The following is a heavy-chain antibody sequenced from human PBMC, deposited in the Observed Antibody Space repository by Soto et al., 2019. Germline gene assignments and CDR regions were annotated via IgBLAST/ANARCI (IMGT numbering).Heavy chain of an antibody. CDR1: GYTFTSYA. D-gene: IGHD3-10*01. CDR3: ARELAVRGVIIIGPLYSGMDV. J-gene: IGHJ6*01. Sequence: ASGEGSCKASGYTFTSYAMHWVRQAPGQRLEGMGWINAGNGNTKDSQRCEGRVTITRDTSASTAYMELSRLRSEDKAVYYCARELAVRGVIIIGPLYSGMDVWGQGNTVTV. V-gene: IGHV1-3*01. CDR2: INAGNGNT.